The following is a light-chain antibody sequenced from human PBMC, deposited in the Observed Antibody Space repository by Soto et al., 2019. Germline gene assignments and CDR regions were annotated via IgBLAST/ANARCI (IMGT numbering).Light chain of an antibody. J-gene: IGKJ3*01. CDR1: QSVSSY. CDR3: QHRRNWPLT. V-gene: IGKV3-11*01. CDR2: DAS. Sequence: EIVLTQSPATLSLSPGERATLSCRASQSVSSYLAWYQQKPGQAPRLLIYDASNRATGIPARCTGSGSGTDFTLTISSLEPEDFAVYYCQHRRNWPLTFGPGTKVDFK.